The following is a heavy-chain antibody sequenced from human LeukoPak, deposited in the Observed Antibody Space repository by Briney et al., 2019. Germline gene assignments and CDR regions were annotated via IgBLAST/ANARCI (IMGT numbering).Heavy chain of an antibody. J-gene: IGHJ4*02. CDR1: GYTFTSYA. CDR2: ISTYNGNT. CDR3: ASVSPPGVDY. D-gene: IGHD5/OR15-5a*01. V-gene: IGHV1-18*01. Sequence: WASVKVSCKASGYTFTSYAMHWVRQAPGQGLEWMGWISTYNGNTNYAPKLQGRVTMTTDTSTSTAYMELRSLRSDDTAVYYCASVSPPGVDYWGQGTLVTVFS.